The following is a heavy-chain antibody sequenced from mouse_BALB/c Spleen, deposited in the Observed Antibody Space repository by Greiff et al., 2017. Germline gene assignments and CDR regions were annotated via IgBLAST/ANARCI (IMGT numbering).Heavy chain of an antibody. Sequence: EVKVVESGGGLVQPGGSLKLSCAASGFTFSSYGMSWVRQTPDKRLELVATINSNGGSTYYPDSVKGRFTISRDNAKNTLYLQMSSLKSEDTAMYYCARDDWAYYFDYWGQGTTLTVSS. CDR3: ARDDWAYYFDY. D-gene: IGHD4-1*01. CDR2: INSNGGST. J-gene: IGHJ2*01. V-gene: IGHV5-6-3*01. CDR1: GFTFSSYG.